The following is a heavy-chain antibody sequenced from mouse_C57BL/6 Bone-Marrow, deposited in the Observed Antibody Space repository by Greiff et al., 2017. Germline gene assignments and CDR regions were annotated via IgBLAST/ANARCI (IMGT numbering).Heavy chain of an antibody. J-gene: IGHJ2*01. CDR3: ARVVHYYGSSYDYFDY. CDR2: IDPSDSYT. Sequence: VKLQQPGAELVRPGTSVKLSCKASGYTFTSYWMHWVKQRPGQGLEWIGVIDPSDSYTNYNQKFKGKATLTVDTSSSTAYMQLSSLTSEDSAVYYCARVVHYYGSSYDYFDYWGQGTTLTVSS. D-gene: IGHD1-1*01. V-gene: IGHV1-59*01. CDR1: GYTFTSYW.